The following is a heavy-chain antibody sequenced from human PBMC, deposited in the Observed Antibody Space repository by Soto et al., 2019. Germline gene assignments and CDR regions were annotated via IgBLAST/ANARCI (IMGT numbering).Heavy chain of an antibody. J-gene: IGHJ4*02. CDR3: TRGVVIGY. CDR2: IRTNSRGATT. CDR1: GFVFGDYE. V-gene: IGHV3-49*03. Sequence: EVQVVESGGGLVQPGRSLRLSCTTSGFVFGDYEMSWFRQAPGKGREWVGFIRTNSRGATTEYAASVRGRFTISRDDSKSVAYLQMNSLKIEDTAVYYCTRGVVIGYWGQGTLVTVSS.